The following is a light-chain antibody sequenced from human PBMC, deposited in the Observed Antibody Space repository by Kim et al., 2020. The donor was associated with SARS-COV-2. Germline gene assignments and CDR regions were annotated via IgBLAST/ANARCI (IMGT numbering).Light chain of an antibody. J-gene: IGKJ4*01. CDR3: MQTLETPLT. CDR2: LGF. V-gene: IGKV2-28*01. Sequence: DIVMTQSPLSLPVIPGESASISCRSSQSLLYRNGNSHLDWYLQKPGQSPQLLIYLGFNRASGVPDRFSGSGSGTDFTLKISRVEAEDVGIYYCMQTLETPLTFGGGTKVDIK. CDR1: QSLLYRNGNSH.